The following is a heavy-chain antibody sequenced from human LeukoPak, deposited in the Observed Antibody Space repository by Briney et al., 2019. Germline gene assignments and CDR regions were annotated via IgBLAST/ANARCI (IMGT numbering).Heavy chain of an antibody. CDR2: ISTSTNFI. V-gene: IGHV3-21*01. J-gene: IGHJ4*02. CDR1: GFTFSSHW. Sequence: GSLRLSCEGSGFTFSSHWMHWVRQGPGKGLEWVSSISTSTNFIYYADSVKGRFTISRDNAKNSLYLQMNSLTVEDTAVYYCARDLSILTGFLLDYWGQGILVTVSS. CDR3: ARDLSILTGFLLDY. D-gene: IGHD3-9*01.